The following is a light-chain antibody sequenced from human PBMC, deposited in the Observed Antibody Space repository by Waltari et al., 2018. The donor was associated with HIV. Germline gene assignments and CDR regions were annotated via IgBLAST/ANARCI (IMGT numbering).Light chain of an antibody. V-gene: IGLV4-69*01. CDR3: QTWGTGIQV. CDR1: SGHRSYA. J-gene: IGLJ2*01. CDR2: LNSDGSH. Sequence: QLVLTQSPSASASLGASVQPTCTLSSGHRSYAIAWHQQQPEKGPRYLMKLNSDGSHSKGDWIPDRFSGSSSGAARYLTISSLQSEDEADYYCQTWGTGIQVFGGGTKLTVL.